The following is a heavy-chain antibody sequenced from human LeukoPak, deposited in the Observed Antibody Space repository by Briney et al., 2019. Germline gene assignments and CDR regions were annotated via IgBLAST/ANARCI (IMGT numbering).Heavy chain of an antibody. V-gene: IGHV3-30*02. CDR3: ARDYSSSTSCYVY. J-gene: IGHJ4*02. D-gene: IGHD2-2*01. CDR2: IRYDGSNK. Sequence: PGGSLRLSCAASGFTFSSYGMHWDRQAPGKGLEWVAFIRYDGSNKYYADSVKGRFTISRDNSKNTLYLQMNSLRAEDTAVYYCARDYSSSTSCYVYWGQGTLVTVSS. CDR1: GFTFSSYG.